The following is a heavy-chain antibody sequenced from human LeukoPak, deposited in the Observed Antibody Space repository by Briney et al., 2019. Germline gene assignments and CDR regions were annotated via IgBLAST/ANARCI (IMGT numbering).Heavy chain of an antibody. CDR3: ARSYYDSTGYYLAEYFQH. J-gene: IGHJ1*01. Sequence: GGSLRLSCAASGFTFSSYAMHWVRQAPGKGLEWVAVLSYDGNNKYYADSVKGRFSISRDNSKNTLYLQMNSLRPEDTAIYYCARSYYDSTGYYLAEYFQHWGQGTLVTVSS. CDR1: GFTFSSYA. V-gene: IGHV3-30-3*01. D-gene: IGHD3-22*01. CDR2: LSYDGNNK.